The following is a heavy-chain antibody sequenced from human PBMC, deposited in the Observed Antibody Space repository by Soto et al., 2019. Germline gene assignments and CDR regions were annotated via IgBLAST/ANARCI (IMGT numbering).Heavy chain of an antibody. V-gene: IGHV3-23*01. CDR3: AKERATTTAFDY. Sequence: PGGSLRLSCAASGFTFSRDGMSWVRQAPGKGLEWVSLITDNGGSTYYADFVKVRFTSSKDNTKNTLFLQMNGLRAEDTAVYYCAKERATTTAFDYWGQGALVTVCS. CDR1: GFTFSRDG. J-gene: IGHJ4*02. CDR2: ITDNGGST. D-gene: IGHD4-17*01.